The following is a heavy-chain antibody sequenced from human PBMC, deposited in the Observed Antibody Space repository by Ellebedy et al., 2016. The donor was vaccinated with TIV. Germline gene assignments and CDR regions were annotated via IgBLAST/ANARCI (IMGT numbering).Heavy chain of an antibody. V-gene: IGHV3-7*01. CDR1: GFTFSNYW. Sequence: GGSLRLSXAASGFTFSNYWMSWVRQAPGKGLEWVANLRQDGGQTFSVDSVKGRFTISRDNAKNSLDLQMNSLRAEDTAVYYCARDREGYCSGGNCYEPHYWGPGTLVTVSS. J-gene: IGHJ4*02. CDR3: ARDREGYCSGGNCYEPHY. D-gene: IGHD2-15*01. CDR2: LRQDGGQT.